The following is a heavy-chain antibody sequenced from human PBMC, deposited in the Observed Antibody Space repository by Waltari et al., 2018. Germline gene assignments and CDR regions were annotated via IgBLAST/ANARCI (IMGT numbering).Heavy chain of an antibody. Sequence: VQLVESGGGLVKPGGSLRLSCAASGYTFSNAWMNWVSQATGNVLKVVGRIKSKTDGGTTDYAAHVKGRFTISRDDLKYTLYLQINSLKTEDTAVYYCSTNYFDTSGAPEGGYWGQGTLFTVSS. V-gene: IGHV3-15*07. CDR1: GYTFSNAW. J-gene: IGHJ4*02. CDR2: IKSKTDGGTT. CDR3: STNYFDTSGAPEGGY. D-gene: IGHD3-22*01.